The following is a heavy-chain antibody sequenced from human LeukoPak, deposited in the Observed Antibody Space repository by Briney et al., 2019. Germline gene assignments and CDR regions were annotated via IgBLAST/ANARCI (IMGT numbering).Heavy chain of an antibody. CDR2: IYHTGST. V-gene: IGHV4-30-2*05. Sequence: SETLSLTCDVSGGSISSGLYSWSWIRQPLGKGLEWIGYIYHTGSTYYNPSLKSRVTISVDTSKNQFSLKLSSVTAADTAVYYCARVAYYYGSGSFYPFDYWGQGTLVTVSS. CDR3: ARVAYYYGSGSFYPFDY. CDR1: GGSISSGLYS. D-gene: IGHD3-10*01. J-gene: IGHJ4*02.